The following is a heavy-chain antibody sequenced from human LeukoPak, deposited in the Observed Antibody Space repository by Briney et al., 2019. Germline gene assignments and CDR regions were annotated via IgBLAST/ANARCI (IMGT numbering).Heavy chain of an antibody. CDR3: ASLTAIGHLWFDP. V-gene: IGHV4-39*01. Sequence: PSETLSLTCTVSGGSISSSSYYWGWIRQPPGKGLEWIGSIYYSGSTYYNPSLKSRVTISVDTSKNQFSLKLSSVTAADTAVYYCASLTAIGHLWFDPWGQGTLVTVSS. CDR1: GGSISSSSYY. J-gene: IGHJ5*02. D-gene: IGHD3-22*01. CDR2: IYYSGST.